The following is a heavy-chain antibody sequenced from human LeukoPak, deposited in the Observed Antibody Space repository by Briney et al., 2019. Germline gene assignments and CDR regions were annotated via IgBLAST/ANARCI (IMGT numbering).Heavy chain of an antibody. D-gene: IGHD2-15*01. J-gene: IGHJ6*02. CDR2: ISGSGGST. Sequence: PGGSLRLSCAASGFTFSSYAMNWVRQAPGKGLEWVSAISGSGGSTYYADSVKGRFTISRDNSKNTLYLQMNSLRAEDTAVYYCAKGRSEPYYSYGMDVWGQGTTVTVSS. CDR3: AKGRSEPYYSYGMDV. CDR1: GFTFSSYA. V-gene: IGHV3-23*01.